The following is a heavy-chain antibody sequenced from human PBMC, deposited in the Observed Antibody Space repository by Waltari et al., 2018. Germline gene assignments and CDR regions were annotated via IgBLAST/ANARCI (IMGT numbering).Heavy chain of an antibody. D-gene: IGHD7-27*01. CDR3: ARSSPLTGDPFDY. CDR1: GGTFSSYA. Sequence: QVQLVQSGAEVKKPGSPVKVSCKASGGTFSSYAISWVRPAPRQGLEWMGGISPIFGTANYAQKFQGRVTITADESTSTAYMELSSLRSEDTAVYYCARSSPLTGDPFDYWGQGTLVTVSS. CDR2: ISPIFGTA. J-gene: IGHJ4*02. V-gene: IGHV1-69*12.